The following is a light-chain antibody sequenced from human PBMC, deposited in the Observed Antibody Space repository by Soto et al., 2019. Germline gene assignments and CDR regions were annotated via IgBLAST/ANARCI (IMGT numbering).Light chain of an antibody. CDR3: PQYAVSPLS. CDR2: DAS. J-gene: IGKJ4*01. CDR1: QSVGRNY. Sequence: EIVLTQSPGTLSLSPGESATLSCRASQSVGRNYLAWFQHKPDQAPRLLIYDASNRATGVPDRFSGSGSWTDFTLSVTRLEPEDFAVYYCPQYAVSPLSFGGGNTVEIK. V-gene: IGKV3-20*01.